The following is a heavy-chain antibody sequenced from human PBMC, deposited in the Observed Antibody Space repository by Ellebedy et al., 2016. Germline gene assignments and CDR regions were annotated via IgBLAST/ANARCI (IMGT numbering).Heavy chain of an antibody. CDR2: ISSSGSTI. Sequence: GGSLRLSXAASGFTFSDYYMSWIRQAPGKGLEWVSYISSSGSTIYYADSVKGRFTISRDNAKNSLYLQMNSLRPEDTAVYYCVRGVGGTSLNWFDPWGQGTLVTVSS. V-gene: IGHV3-11*04. D-gene: IGHD3-16*01. CDR1: GFTFSDYY. CDR3: VRGVGGTSLNWFDP. J-gene: IGHJ5*02.